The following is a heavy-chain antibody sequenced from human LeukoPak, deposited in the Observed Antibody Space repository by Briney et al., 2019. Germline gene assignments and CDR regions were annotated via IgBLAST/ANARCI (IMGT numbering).Heavy chain of an antibody. Sequence: GGSLRLSCAASGFTFSSYWMSWVRQAPGKGLEWVANIKQDGSDKFYVDSVKGRFTISRDNAKNLLYLQMNSLRAEDTAVYYCARYSGYGGAEYFQHWGQGTLVTVSS. CDR1: GFTFSSYW. CDR3: ARYSGYGGAEYFQH. J-gene: IGHJ1*01. CDR2: IKQDGSDK. D-gene: IGHD5-12*01. V-gene: IGHV3-7*03.